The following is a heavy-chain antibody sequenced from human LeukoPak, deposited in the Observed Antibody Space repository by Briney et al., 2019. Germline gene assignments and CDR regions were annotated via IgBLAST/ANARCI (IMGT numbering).Heavy chain of an antibody. CDR1: GASFNSDDQY. J-gene: IGHJ4*02. D-gene: IGHD1-26*01. CDR2: IYTGGST. CDR3: GRHRWELLSPYFDS. V-gene: IGHV4-61*08. Sequence: PSETLSLTCTVSGASFNSDDQYWNWIRQSPGKGLEWIGYIYTGGSTNYNPSLNSRVTISVDSSKNQFSLKLSSVTAADTAVYYCGRHRWELLSPYFDSWGQGTLVTVSS.